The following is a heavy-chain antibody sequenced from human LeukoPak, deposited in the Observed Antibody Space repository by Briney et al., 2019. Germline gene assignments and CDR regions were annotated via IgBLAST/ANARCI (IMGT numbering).Heavy chain of an antibody. CDR1: GGSISSGGYS. J-gene: IGHJ3*02. Sequence: SQTLSLTCAVSGGSISSGGYSWSWIRQPPGKGLEWIGYIYHSGSTYYNPSLKSRVTISVDRSKNQFSLKLSSVTAADTAVHYCARLAPGHSGYSFPDAFDIWGQGTMVTVSS. D-gene: IGHD3-22*01. CDR3: ARLAPGHSGYSFPDAFDI. CDR2: IYHSGST. V-gene: IGHV4-30-2*01.